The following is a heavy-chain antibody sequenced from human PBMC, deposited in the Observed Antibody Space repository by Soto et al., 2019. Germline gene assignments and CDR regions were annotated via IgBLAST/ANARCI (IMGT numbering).Heavy chain of an antibody. Sequence: PGGSVRLSCIASGFTFNTYNMNWVRQAPGKGLEWVSYISSSSYTIKYADSVEGRFTVSRDNGKKSLYLQMNSLRDEDTAVYFCAREISLSAGSYFDYWGQGTLVTVSS. CDR3: AREISLSAGSYFDY. J-gene: IGHJ4*02. CDR2: ISSSSYTI. D-gene: IGHD3-10*01. V-gene: IGHV3-48*02. CDR1: GFTFNTYN.